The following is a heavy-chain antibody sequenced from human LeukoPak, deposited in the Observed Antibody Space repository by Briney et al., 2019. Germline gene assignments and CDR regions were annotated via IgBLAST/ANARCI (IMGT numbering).Heavy chain of an antibody. J-gene: IGHJ5*02. CDR1: GYTFTGYF. Sequence: ASVKVSCKASGYTFTGYFMHWVRQAPGQGLEWMGWINPNSGGTNYAQKFQGRVTMTRDTSISTAYMEMSRLKSEDTAVYYCARDRYCSSTSCYYCFDPWGQGTLVTVSS. D-gene: IGHD2-2*01. CDR3: ARDRYCSSTSCYYCFDP. V-gene: IGHV1-2*02. CDR2: INPNSGGT.